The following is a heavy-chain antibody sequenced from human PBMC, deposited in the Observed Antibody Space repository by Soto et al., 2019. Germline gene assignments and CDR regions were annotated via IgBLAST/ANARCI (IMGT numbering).Heavy chain of an antibody. CDR3: TTALTRDFWSGYYPRSVWFDP. CDR2: IKSKTDGGTT. Sequence: GGSLRLSCAASGFTFSNAWMNWVRQAPGKGLEWVGRIKSKTDGGTTDYAAPVKGRFTISRDDSKNTLYLQMNSLKTEDTAVYYCTTALTRDFWSGYYPRSVWFDPWGQGTLVTVSS. J-gene: IGHJ5*02. CDR1: GFTFSNAW. V-gene: IGHV3-15*07. D-gene: IGHD3-3*01.